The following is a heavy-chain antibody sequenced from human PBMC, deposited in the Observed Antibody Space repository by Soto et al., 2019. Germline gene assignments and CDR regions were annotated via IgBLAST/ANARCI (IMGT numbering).Heavy chain of an antibody. CDR2: ISYDGSNK. J-gene: IGHJ4*02. V-gene: IGHV3-30-3*01. D-gene: IGHD3-16*01. Sequence: QVQLVESGGGVVQPGRSLRLSCAASGFTFSSYAMHWVRQAPGKGLEWVAVISYDGSNKYYADSVKGRFTISRDNSKNTLYLQMNSLRAEDTAVYYCARDQYYDYVWGSFGGHFDYWGPGTLVTVSS. CDR3: ARDQYYDYVWGSFGGHFDY. CDR1: GFTFSSYA.